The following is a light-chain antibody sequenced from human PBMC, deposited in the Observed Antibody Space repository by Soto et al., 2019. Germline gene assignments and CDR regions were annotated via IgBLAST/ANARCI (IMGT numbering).Light chain of an antibody. V-gene: IGLV2-14*01. CDR2: DVS. CDR1: SSDVGGYNY. CDR3: SSYTSSSTLV. Sequence: QSALTQPASVSGSPGQSITLSCTGTSSDVGGYNYVSWYQQHPGKAPKLMIYDVSNRPSGVSNRFSGSKSGNTASLTISGLQAGDEADYYCSSYTSSSTLVFGTGTKVTVL. J-gene: IGLJ1*01.